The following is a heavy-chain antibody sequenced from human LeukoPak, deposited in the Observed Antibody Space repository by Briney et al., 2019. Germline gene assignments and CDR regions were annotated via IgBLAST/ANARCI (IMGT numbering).Heavy chain of an antibody. Sequence: GASVKVSCKASGYTFTGYYMHWVRQAPGQGLEWMGRIIPILGIANYAQKFQGRVTITADKSTSTAYMELSSLRSEDTAVYYCASSLFVEMATESLGAFDIWGQGTMVTVSS. CDR2: IIPILGIA. CDR3: ASSLFVEMATESLGAFDI. D-gene: IGHD5-24*01. CDR1: GYTFTGYY. V-gene: IGHV1-69*02. J-gene: IGHJ3*02.